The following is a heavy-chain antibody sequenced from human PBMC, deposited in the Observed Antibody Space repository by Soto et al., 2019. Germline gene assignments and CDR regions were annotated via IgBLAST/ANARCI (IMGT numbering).Heavy chain of an antibody. CDR3: ARGGGSTFNWFDP. D-gene: IGHD2-15*01. J-gene: IGHJ5*02. CDR1: GGSISSFNYF. V-gene: IGHV4-39*01. CDR2: LYYSGNT. Sequence: QLQLQESGPGLVKPSETLSLTCTVSGGSISSFNYFWGWIRQPPGKGLEWIGSLYYSGNTCYNPSLQSRVTISVATSKTQCTLTLRSVTAAATAVYYCARGGGSTFNWFDPWGQGTLVTVSP.